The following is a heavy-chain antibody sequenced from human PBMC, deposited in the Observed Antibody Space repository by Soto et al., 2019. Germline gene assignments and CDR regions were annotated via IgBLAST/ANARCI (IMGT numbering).Heavy chain of an antibody. V-gene: IGHV3-30*18. CDR1: GFTFSSFG. CDR2: ISYDGSEK. J-gene: IGHJ4*02. CDR3: AKSFDY. Sequence: GGSLRLSCATSGFTFSSFGMHWVRQAEGKGLEWVTFISYDGSEKSYADSVKGRVTVSRDNSKNTQYLQMNSLRAEDTAVYYCAKSFDYWGQGTLVTVSS.